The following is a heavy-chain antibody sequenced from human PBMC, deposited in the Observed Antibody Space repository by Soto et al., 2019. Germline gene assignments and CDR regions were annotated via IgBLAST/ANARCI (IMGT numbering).Heavy chain of an antibody. CDR3: ARGLGSLLWFGELSRVDAFDI. D-gene: IGHD3-10*01. Sequence: PSETLSLTCAVSGGSISSGGYSWSWIRQPPGKCLEWIGYIYHSGSTYYNPSLKSRVTISVDRSKNQFSLKLSSVTAADTAVYYCARGLGSLLWFGELSRVDAFDIWGQGTMVTV. J-gene: IGHJ3*02. CDR1: GGSISSGGYS. CDR2: IYHSGST. V-gene: IGHV4-30-2*01.